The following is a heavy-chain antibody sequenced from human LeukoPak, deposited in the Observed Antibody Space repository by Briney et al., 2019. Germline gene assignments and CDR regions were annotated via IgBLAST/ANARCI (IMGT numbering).Heavy chain of an antibody. CDR3: ARVRDGYNYLPDY. CDR2: INPNSGGT. D-gene: IGHD5-24*01. CDR1: GYTLTGYY. V-gene: IGHV1-2*02. Sequence: ASVKVSCKASGYTLTGYYMHWVRQAPGQGLEWMGWINPNSGGTNYAQKFQGRVTMTRDTSISTAYMELSRLRSDDTAVYYCARVRDGYNYLPDYWGQGTLVTVSS. J-gene: IGHJ4*02.